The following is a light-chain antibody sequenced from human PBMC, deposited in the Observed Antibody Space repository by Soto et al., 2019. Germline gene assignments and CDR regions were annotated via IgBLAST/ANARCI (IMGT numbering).Light chain of an antibody. CDR2: GAS. J-gene: IGKJ1*01. CDR1: QSVTNSF. CDR3: QQYGSSRT. Sequence: EIVLAQSPGTLSLSPGERATLSCRASQSVTNSFLAWYQQKPGQAPRLLIYGASRRATGIPDRFTGSGSGTDFTPTISRLEPEDFAVYYCQQYGSSRTFGQGTKVDIK. V-gene: IGKV3-20*01.